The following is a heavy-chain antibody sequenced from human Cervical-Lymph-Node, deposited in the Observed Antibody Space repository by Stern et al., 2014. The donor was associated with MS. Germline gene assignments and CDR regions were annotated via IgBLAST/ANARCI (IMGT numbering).Heavy chain of an antibody. V-gene: IGHV3-15*01. CDR2: IKTKTDGGTT. CDR1: GFTLSNAW. Sequence: EVQLVESGGGLVKPGGSLRLSCTASGFTLSNAWMSWVRQAPGKGLEWVGRIKTKTDGGTTDYAAPVKGRFPISRDDSKSTLYLQMNSLKTEDTDVYYCTSAYTSGWKSQFDYWGQGALVAVSS. J-gene: IGHJ4*02. D-gene: IGHD6-19*01. CDR3: TSAYTSGWKSQFDY.